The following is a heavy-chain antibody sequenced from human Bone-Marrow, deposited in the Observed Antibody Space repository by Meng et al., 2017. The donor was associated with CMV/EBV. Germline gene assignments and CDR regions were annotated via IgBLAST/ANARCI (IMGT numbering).Heavy chain of an antibody. CDR1: GFTFSSYS. CDR3: AREGAPYYYDSSGHIDY. Sequence: GESLKISCAASGFTFSSYSMNWVRQAPGKGLEWVSSISSSSSYIDYADSVKGRFTISRDNAKNSLYLQMNSLRAEDTAVYYCAREGAPYYYDSSGHIDYWGQGTLVTVSS. D-gene: IGHD3-22*01. V-gene: IGHV3-21*01. J-gene: IGHJ4*02. CDR2: ISSSSSYI.